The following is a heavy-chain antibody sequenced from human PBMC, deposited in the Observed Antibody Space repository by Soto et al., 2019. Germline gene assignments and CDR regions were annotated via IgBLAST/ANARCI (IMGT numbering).Heavy chain of an antibody. Sequence: GGSLRLSCAASRFMFSSYWMHWVRQAPGKGLVWVSRINSDGGSTYYADSVKGRFTISRDNSKNTLYLQMNSLRAEDTAVYYCAKSQYRYYYYYGMDVWGQGTTVTVSS. CDR1: RFMFSSYW. CDR3: AKSQYRYYYYYGMDV. V-gene: IGHV3-74*01. CDR2: INSDGGST. J-gene: IGHJ6*02. D-gene: IGHD1-1*01.